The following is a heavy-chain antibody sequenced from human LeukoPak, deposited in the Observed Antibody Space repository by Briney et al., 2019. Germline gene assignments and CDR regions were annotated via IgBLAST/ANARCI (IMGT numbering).Heavy chain of an antibody. Sequence: SETLSLTWTVSGXSINSYYRSWLRQPPGKGLELIGYIYYSGSTDYNPSLKSRVTISVDTSKNQFSLKLSSVTAADTAVYYCARVRALSYYDSSGDLFYFDYWGQGTLVIVSS. CDR1: GXSINSYY. V-gene: IGHV4-59*01. D-gene: IGHD3-22*01. CDR2: IYYSGST. J-gene: IGHJ4*02. CDR3: ARVRALSYYDSSGDLFYFDY.